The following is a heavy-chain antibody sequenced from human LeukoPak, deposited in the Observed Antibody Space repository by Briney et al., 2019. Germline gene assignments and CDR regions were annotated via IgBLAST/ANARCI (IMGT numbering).Heavy chain of an antibody. Sequence: PGGSLRLSCAASGFIFSFYCMHWVRHAPGKGPMWVSRICPDGTGISYADSVKARFTTSRDNAKNTVYLQMNSLRAEDTAVYYCARDPRNMGLDPWGQGTLVTVSS. J-gene: IGHJ5*02. D-gene: IGHD2/OR15-2a*01. CDR3: ARDPRNMGLDP. CDR1: GFIFSFYC. V-gene: IGHV3-74*01. CDR2: ICPDGTGI.